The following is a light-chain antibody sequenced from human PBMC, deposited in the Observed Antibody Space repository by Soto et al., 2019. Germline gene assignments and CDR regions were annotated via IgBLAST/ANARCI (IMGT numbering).Light chain of an antibody. CDR1: QSVSSN. CDR3: QQYNNWPPLT. V-gene: IGKV3-15*01. J-gene: IGKJ4*01. Sequence: EIVMTQSPATLSVSPGERATLSCRASQSVSSNLAWYQQKPGQAPRLLIYGASTRATGIPARFSGSGSGTEVTITISSLQSEEFAVYYCQQYNNWPPLTFGGGTKVEIK. CDR2: GAS.